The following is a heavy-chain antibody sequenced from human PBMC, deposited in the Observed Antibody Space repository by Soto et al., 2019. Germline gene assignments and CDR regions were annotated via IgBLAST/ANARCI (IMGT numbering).Heavy chain of an antibody. CDR2: ISGSGGST. Sequence: GGSLRLSCAASGFTFSSYAMSWVRQAPGKGLEWVSAISGSGGSTYYADSVKGRFTISRDNSKNTLYLQMNSLRAEDTAVYYYAKIGPTYYDFWSGYYVDYWGQGTLVTVSS. CDR3: AKIGPTYYDFWSGYYVDY. CDR1: GFTFSSYA. D-gene: IGHD3-3*01. J-gene: IGHJ4*02. V-gene: IGHV3-23*01.